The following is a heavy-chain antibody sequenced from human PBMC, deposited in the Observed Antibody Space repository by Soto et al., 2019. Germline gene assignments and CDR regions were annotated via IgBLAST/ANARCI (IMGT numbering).Heavy chain of an antibody. CDR1: RFTFSRYS. J-gene: IGHJ6*02. CDR2: ISSSSGYI. D-gene: IGHD5-18*01. Sequence: PGGSLRLSCAASRFTFSRYSMNWVRQAPGKGLEWVSYISSSSGYIYYADSVKGRFTISRDDAKNSLSLQMNSLRAEDTAVYYCARVRSYSYGQGYGMDVWGQGTTVTVSS. CDR3: ARVRSYSYGQGYGMDV. V-gene: IGHV3-21*05.